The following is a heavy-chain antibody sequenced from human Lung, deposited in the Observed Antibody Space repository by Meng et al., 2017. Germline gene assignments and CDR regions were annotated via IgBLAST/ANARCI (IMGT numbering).Heavy chain of an antibody. V-gene: IGHV4-39*01. J-gene: IGHJ4*02. CDR3: ARRAHYGDPPR. Sequence: QLRLQESGPGLVKPSETLSLPCTVSSASFTSSNSYWVWIRRPPGKGLEWIGSIYYDGRTYYNSSLKSRVTISVDTSTNQFSLKLSSVTATDTAVYYCARRAHYGDPPRWGQGTLVTVSS. D-gene: IGHD4-17*01. CDR2: IYYDGRT. CDR1: SASFTSSNSY.